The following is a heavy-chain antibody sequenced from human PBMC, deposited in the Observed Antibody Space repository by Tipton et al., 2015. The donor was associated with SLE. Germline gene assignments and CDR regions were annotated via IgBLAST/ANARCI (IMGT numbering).Heavy chain of an antibody. CDR2: IYYSGST. J-gene: IGHJ4*02. V-gene: IGHV4-61*01. CDR3: ARVSPDGYSVFDY. Sequence: TLSLTCTVSGGSISSGSHYWSWIRQPPGKGLEWIGYIYYSGSTNYNPSLKSRVTISVDTSKNQFSLKLSSVTAADTAVYYCARVSPDGYSVFDYWGQGTLVTVSS. CDR1: GGSISSGSHY. D-gene: IGHD5-24*01.